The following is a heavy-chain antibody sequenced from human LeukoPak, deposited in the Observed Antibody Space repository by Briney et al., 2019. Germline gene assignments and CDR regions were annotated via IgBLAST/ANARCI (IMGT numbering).Heavy chain of an antibody. J-gene: IGHJ4*02. CDR3: ARDVYYGSGSPRLDY. CDR1: GFTFSSYS. CDR2: ISSSSSYI. D-gene: IGHD3-10*01. V-gene: IGHV3-21*01. Sequence: GSLRLSCAASGFTFSSYSMNWVRQAPGKGLEWVSSISSSSSYIYYADSVKGRFTISRDNAKNSLYLQMNSLRVEDTGVYYCARDVYYGSGSPRLDYWGQGTLVTVSS.